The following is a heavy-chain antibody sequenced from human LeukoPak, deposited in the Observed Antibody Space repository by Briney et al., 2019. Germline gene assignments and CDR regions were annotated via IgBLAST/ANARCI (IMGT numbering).Heavy chain of an antibody. Sequence: GGSLRLSCAASGFTFDDYGMSWVRQAPGKGLGWVSGINWNGGSTGYADSVKGRFTISRDNAKNSLYLQMNSLRAEDTALYYCARCTDRNWVDAFDIWGQGTMVTVSS. CDR2: INWNGGST. CDR1: GFTFDDYG. CDR3: ARCTDRNWVDAFDI. D-gene: IGHD7-27*01. J-gene: IGHJ3*02. V-gene: IGHV3-20*04.